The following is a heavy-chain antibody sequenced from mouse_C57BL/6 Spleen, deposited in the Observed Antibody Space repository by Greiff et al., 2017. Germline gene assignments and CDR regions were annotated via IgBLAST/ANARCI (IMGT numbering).Heavy chain of an antibody. D-gene: IGHD2-3*01. J-gene: IGHJ4*01. CDR3: ARNDGYYSYYYARDY. CDR2: IHPNSGST. V-gene: IGHV1-64*01. CDR1: GYTFTSYW. Sequence: QVQLQQPGAELVKPGASVKLSCKASGYTFTSYWMHWVKQRPGQGLEWIGMIHPNSGSTNYNEKFKSKATLTVDKSSSTAYMQLSSLTSEDSAVYYCARNDGYYSYYYARDYWGQGTSVTVSS.